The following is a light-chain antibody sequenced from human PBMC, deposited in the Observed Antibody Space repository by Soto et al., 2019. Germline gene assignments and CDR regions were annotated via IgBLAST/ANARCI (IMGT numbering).Light chain of an antibody. J-gene: IGKJ4*01. Sequence: EIVLTQSPGTLSLSPGERATLSCRASQSVSSSYLAWYQQKPGQAPRPLIYGASSRATGIPDRFSGSGSGTDFTLTISRLEPEDFAVYYCQQYGGSPLTFGGGTKVDIK. V-gene: IGKV3-20*01. CDR1: QSVSSSY. CDR2: GAS. CDR3: QQYGGSPLT.